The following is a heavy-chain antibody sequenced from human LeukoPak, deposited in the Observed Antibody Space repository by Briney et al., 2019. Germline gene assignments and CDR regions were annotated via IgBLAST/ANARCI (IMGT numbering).Heavy chain of an antibody. CDR3: ARAEWAMRAQVGMDV. V-gene: IGHV3-21*01. CDR2: ISGSDGYM. D-gene: IGHD2-2*01. Sequence: GESLRLSCAASGFTFSSYSMNWVRQAPGKGLEWVSSISGSDGYMFYADSMKGRFTISRDNANNSLYLQMNSLRAEDTAVYYCARAEWAMRAQVGMDVWGQGTTVTVSS. J-gene: IGHJ6*02. CDR1: GFTFSSYS.